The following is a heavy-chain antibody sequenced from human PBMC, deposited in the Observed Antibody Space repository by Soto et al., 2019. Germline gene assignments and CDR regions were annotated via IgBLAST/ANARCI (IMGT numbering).Heavy chain of an antibody. V-gene: IGHV1-69*01. CDR1: GGTFSSYA. J-gene: IGHJ6*02. CDR2: IIPIFGTA. CDR3: ARDQTPYGGGDCRYGMDV. D-gene: IGHD2-21*02. Sequence: SVKVSCKASGGTFSSYAISWVRQAPGQGLEWMGGIIPIFGTANYAQKFQGRVTITADESTSTAYMELSSLRSEDTAVYYCARDQTPYGGGDCRYGMDVWGQGTTVTVSS.